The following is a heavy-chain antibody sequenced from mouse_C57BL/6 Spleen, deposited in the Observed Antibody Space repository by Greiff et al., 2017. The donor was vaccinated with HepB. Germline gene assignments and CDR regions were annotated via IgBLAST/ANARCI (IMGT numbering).Heavy chain of an antibody. D-gene: IGHD1-1*01. CDR1: GYAFSSYW. J-gene: IGHJ3*01. V-gene: IGHV1-80*01. CDR3: ARSGLRSEGFAY. CDR2: IYPGDGDT. Sequence: QVQLKQSGAELVKPGASVKISCKASGYAFSSYWMNWVKQRPGKGLEWIGQIYPGDGDTNYNGKFKGKATLTADKSSSTAYMQLSSLTSEDSAVYFCARSGLRSEGFAYWGQGTLVTVSA.